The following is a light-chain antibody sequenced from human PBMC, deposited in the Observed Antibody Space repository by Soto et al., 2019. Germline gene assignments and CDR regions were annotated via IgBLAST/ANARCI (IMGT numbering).Light chain of an antibody. V-gene: IGLV2-14*01. CDR3: TSYTSSTYV. J-gene: IGLJ1*01. Sequence: QSVLTQPASVSGSPGQSITISCTGTSSDVGSYNYVSWYQQHPGNAPKLMIFEVSNRPSGVPNRFSGSKSGNTASLTISGLQAEDEAYYYGTSYTSSTYVFGTGTKLTVL. CDR2: EVS. CDR1: SSDVGSYNY.